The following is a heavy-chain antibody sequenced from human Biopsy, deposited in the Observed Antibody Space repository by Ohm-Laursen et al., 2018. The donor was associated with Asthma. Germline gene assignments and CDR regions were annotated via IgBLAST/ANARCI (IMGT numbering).Heavy chain of an antibody. Sequence: SLRLSCTASGFTFSRFGMEWVRQAPGKGLEWVAVISNDGKNEYYGDSVKGRFTISRDKSKSTLYLQLSSLRAEDTAVYFCARESIKATYFYGMDVWGQGTTVTVSS. V-gene: IGHV3-30*03. D-gene: IGHD3-9*01. CDR2: ISNDGKNE. J-gene: IGHJ6*02. CDR3: ARESIKATYFYGMDV. CDR1: GFTFSRFG.